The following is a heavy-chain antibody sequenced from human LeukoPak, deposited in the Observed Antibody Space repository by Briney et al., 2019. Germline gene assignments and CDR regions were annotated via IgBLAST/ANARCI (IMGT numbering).Heavy chain of an antibody. Sequence: GGSLRLSCAASGFTVTSTYMSWVRQAPGKGLEWVSLIYSGGSTYYADSVKGRFTISRDNSKNTLYLQVNRLRAEDTAVYYCARVEAVAGTEAFDFWGRGTMVTVSS. CDR1: GFTVTSTY. CDR2: IYSGGST. CDR3: ARVEAVAGTEAFDF. V-gene: IGHV3-66*01. D-gene: IGHD6-19*01. J-gene: IGHJ3*01.